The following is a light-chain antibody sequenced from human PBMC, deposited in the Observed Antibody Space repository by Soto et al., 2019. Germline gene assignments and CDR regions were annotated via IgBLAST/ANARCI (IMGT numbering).Light chain of an antibody. J-gene: IGKJ5*01. V-gene: IGKV3-20*01. CDR3: QQYYGSPGIT. CDR2: DTF. Sequence: EIVLTQSPGTLSLSPGERATLSCRASQSLNSNYLAWHQQKPGQAPRLLIYDTFSRATGIPDRFSGSGSGTDFTLTISRLEPEDFAVYYCQQYYGSPGITFGQGTRLEI. CDR1: QSLNSNY.